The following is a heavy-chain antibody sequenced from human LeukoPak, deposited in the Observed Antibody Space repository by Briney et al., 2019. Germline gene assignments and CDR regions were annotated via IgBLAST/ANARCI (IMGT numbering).Heavy chain of an antibody. D-gene: IGHD4-11*01. Sequence: PGGSLRLSCAASGFIFTNYAMSWVRQAPGKGLKWVSSISGTGGTTFYADSVKGRFTISRDDSKSTLYLQMTNLRAEDTAVYYCAKWTDYRGGWFDPWGQGTLVTVSS. J-gene: IGHJ5*02. V-gene: IGHV3-23*01. CDR3: AKWTDYRGGWFDP. CDR2: ISGTGGTT. CDR1: GFIFTNYA.